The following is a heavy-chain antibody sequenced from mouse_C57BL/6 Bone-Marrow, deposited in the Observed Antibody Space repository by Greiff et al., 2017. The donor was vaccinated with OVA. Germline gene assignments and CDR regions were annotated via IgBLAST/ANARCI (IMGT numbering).Heavy chain of an antibody. CDR3: ARPYYYGSSPNWYFDV. V-gene: IGHV2-2*01. Sequence: QVQLQQSGPGLVQPSQSLSITCTVSGFSLTSYGVHWVRQSPGKGLEWLGVIWSGGSTDYNAAFISRLSISKDNSKSQVFFKMNSLQADDTAIYYCARPYYYGSSPNWYFDVWGTGTTVTVSS. CDR1: GFSLTSYG. CDR2: IWSGGST. D-gene: IGHD1-1*01. J-gene: IGHJ1*03.